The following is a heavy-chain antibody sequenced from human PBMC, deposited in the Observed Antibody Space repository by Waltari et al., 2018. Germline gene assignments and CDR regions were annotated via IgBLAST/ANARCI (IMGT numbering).Heavy chain of an antibody. V-gene: IGHV3-30*18. CDR3: AKELVSSSYELPGYYYMDV. J-gene: IGHJ6*03. D-gene: IGHD6-13*01. Sequence: QVQLVESGGGVVQPGRSLRLSCAASGFTFSSYGMHWVRQAPGKGLEWVAVIWYDGSNKYYADYVKGRFTISRDNSKNTLYLQMNSLRAEDTAMYYCAKELVSSSYELPGYYYMDVWGKGTTVTVSS. CDR1: GFTFSSYG. CDR2: IWYDGSNK.